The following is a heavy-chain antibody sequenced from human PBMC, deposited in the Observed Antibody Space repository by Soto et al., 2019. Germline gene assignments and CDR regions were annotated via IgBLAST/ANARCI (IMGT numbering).Heavy chain of an antibody. Sequence: EVQLLESGGGLVQPGGSLRLSCAASGFTFSSYAMSWVRQAPGKGLEWVSAISGGGYSTYYADSVKGRFTISRDNSKNTLDLQMNSLRAEDTAVYYCAKPRYCSGGSCWGFDYWGQGTLVTVSS. CDR2: ISGGGYST. CDR3: AKPRYCSGGSCWGFDY. D-gene: IGHD2-15*01. J-gene: IGHJ4*02. V-gene: IGHV3-23*01. CDR1: GFTFSSYA.